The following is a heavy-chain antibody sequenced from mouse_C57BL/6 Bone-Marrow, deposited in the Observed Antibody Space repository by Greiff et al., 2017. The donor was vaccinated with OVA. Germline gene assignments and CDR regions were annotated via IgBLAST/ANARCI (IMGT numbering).Heavy chain of an antibody. Sequence: EVQLQQSGPELVKPGASVKISCKASGYTFTDYYMNWVKQSHGKSLEWIGDINPNNGGTSYNQKFKGKATLTVDKSSSTAYMELRSLTSEDSAVYYCARRESPKRLGRYFDYWGQGTTLTVSS. CDR2: INPNNGGT. CDR1: GYTFTDYY. J-gene: IGHJ2*01. V-gene: IGHV1-26*01. CDR3: ARRESPKRLGRYFDY. D-gene: IGHD4-1*01.